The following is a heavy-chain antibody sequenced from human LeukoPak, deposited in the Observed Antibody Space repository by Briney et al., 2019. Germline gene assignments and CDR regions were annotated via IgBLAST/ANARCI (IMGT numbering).Heavy chain of an antibody. D-gene: IGHD3-3*01. CDR3: ARGGRSGLNY. CDR1: GFTFSSYN. Sequence: GGSLRLSCAASGFTFSSYNMNWVRQAPGKGLEWVANIKQDGSEKYYVDSVKGRFTISRDNAKNSLYLQMNSLRAEDTAVYYCARGGRSGLNYWGQGTLVTVSS. CDR2: IKQDGSEK. V-gene: IGHV3-7*03. J-gene: IGHJ4*02.